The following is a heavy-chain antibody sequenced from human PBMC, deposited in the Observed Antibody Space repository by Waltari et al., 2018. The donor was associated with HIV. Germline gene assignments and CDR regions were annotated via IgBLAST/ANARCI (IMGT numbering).Heavy chain of an antibody. D-gene: IGHD3-10*01. CDR3: ARVDTLVRGVRVYYYGMDV. CDR1: GFTFNSYT. Sequence: EVQLVESGGGLVKPGGSLRLSCAASGFTFNSYTMNWVRQAPGKWLEWVSRSSGGSSYIHNADAVEGRFTISRDNAKNSLYLQMNSLRAEDTAVYYCARVDTLVRGVRVYYYGMDVWGQGTTVTVSS. J-gene: IGHJ6*02. V-gene: IGHV3-21*01. CDR2: SSGGSSYI.